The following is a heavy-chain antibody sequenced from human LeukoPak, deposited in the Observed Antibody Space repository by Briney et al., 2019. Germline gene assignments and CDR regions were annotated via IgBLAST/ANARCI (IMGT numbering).Heavy chain of an antibody. Sequence: GGSLRLSCAASGFSFSSYNMNWVRQTPGKGLEWVSSITSSSTYTFYADSVKGRFTISRDNSKNTVYLQMNSLRAEDTAVYYCARGYGTSGYDYWGQGAQVTVSS. CDR3: ARGYGTSGYDY. D-gene: IGHD3-22*01. CDR1: GFSFSSYN. V-gene: IGHV3-21*01. CDR2: ITSSSTYT. J-gene: IGHJ4*02.